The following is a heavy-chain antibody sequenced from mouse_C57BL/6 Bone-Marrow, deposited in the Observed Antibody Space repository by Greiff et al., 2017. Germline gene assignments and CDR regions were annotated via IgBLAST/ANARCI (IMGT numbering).Heavy chain of an antibody. V-gene: IGHV1-80*01. CDR3: ARCSSYSAWFAY. Sequence: VHLVESGAELVKPGASVKISCKASGYAFSSYWMNWVKQRPGKGLEWIGQIYPGDGDTNYNGKFKGKATLTADKSSSTAYMQLSSLTSEDSAVYFCARCSSYSAWFAYWGQGTLVTVSA. J-gene: IGHJ3*01. CDR1: GYAFSSYW. D-gene: IGHD1-1*01. CDR2: IYPGDGDT.